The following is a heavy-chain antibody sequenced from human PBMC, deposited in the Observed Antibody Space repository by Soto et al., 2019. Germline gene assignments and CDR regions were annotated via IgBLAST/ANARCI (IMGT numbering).Heavy chain of an antibody. D-gene: IGHD3-10*01. Sequence: QLQLQESGSGLVKPSQTLSLTCAVSGGSISSGGYFWSWIRQPPGKGLEWIGYIYHSGSTYYNPSLKSRATIAVDRSKNQFPLKLSSVTAADTAVYYCARGLGPWGQGTLVTVSS. CDR3: ARGLGP. CDR1: GGSISSGGYF. CDR2: IYHSGST. J-gene: IGHJ5*02. V-gene: IGHV4-30-2*01.